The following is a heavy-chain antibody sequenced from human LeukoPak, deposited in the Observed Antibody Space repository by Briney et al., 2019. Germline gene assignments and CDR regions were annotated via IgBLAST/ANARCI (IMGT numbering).Heavy chain of an antibody. J-gene: IGHJ4*02. CDR1: GFTFSSYG. V-gene: IGHV3-30*02. D-gene: IGHD5-24*01. CDR3: EKDYRGEREDGHNHDY. CDR2: IRYDGSNK. Sequence: PGGSLRLSCAASGFTFSSYGMHWVRQAPGKGLEWVAFIRYDGSNKYYADSVKGRFTISRDNSKNTLYLQRNSLRAEDTAVYYCEKDYRGEREDGHNHDYWGQGTLVTVSS.